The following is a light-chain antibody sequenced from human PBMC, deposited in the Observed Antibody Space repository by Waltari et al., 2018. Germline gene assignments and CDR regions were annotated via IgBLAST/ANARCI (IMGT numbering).Light chain of an antibody. CDR2: KAS. V-gene: IGKV1-5*03. J-gene: IGKJ4*01. CDR3: QHYNSYPLT. CDR1: QSISSW. Sequence: DIQMTHSPSTLSASVGVRVTITCRASQSISSWLAWYQQKPGQAPKLLIYKASSLESGVPSRFSGTESGTEFTLTISSLQPDDFATYYCQHYNSYPLTFGGGTKVEIK.